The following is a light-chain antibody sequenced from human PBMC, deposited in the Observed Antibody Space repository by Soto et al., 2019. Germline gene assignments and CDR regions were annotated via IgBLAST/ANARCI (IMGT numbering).Light chain of an antibody. CDR1: QNVKSNS. J-gene: IGKJ2*01. CDR3: QQFGSPPQT. V-gene: IGKV3-20*01. Sequence: EIVLTQSPGTLSLSPGERATLSCRASQNVKSNSLGWYQQKPDQAPRLLIYGTTTRATGIPDRFSGSGSGTDFTLIISRLEPEDFAVYYCQQFGSPPQTFGQGTKLEIK. CDR2: GTT.